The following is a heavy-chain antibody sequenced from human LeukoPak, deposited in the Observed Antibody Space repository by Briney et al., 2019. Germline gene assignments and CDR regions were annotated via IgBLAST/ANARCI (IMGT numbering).Heavy chain of an antibody. CDR2: ISSSSSYI. Sequence: GRSLRLSCAASGFTFSSYSMNWVRQAPGKGLEWVSSISSSSSYIYYVDSVKGRFTISRDNAKNSLYLQMNSLRAEDTAVYYCARWDIVAPCDYWGQGTLVTVSS. J-gene: IGHJ4*02. D-gene: IGHD5-12*01. V-gene: IGHV3-21*01. CDR3: ARWDIVAPCDY. CDR1: GFTFSSYS.